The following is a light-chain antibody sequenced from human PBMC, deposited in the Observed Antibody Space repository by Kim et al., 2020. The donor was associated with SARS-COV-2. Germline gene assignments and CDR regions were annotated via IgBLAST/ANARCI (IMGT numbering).Light chain of an antibody. CDR1: QNIDNY. J-gene: IGKJ2*02. V-gene: IGKV1-39*01. Sequence: SASVGDRVTISCRTSQNIDNYFNWYHQRTGGAPKLLIYAASTLQSGVPSRFSGSGSGTEFSITLNRLQHEDVGSYFCQQSYSVPWTFGQGTKLEI. CDR3: QQSYSVPWT. CDR2: AAS.